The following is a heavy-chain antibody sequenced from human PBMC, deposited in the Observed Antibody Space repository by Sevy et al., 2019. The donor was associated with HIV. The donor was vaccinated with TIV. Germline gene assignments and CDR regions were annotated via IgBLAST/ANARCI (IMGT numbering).Heavy chain of an antibody. CDR3: ARGGGYDFWDGSPLYYYYGMDV. J-gene: IGHJ6*02. CDR1: GGSFSGYY. Sequence: SETLSLTCAVYGGSFSGYYWSWIRQPPGKGLEWIGEINHSGSTNYNPSLKSRVTISVDTSKNQFSLKLSSVTAADTAVYYCARGGGYDFWDGSPLYYYYGMDVWGQGTTVTVSS. V-gene: IGHV4-34*01. CDR2: INHSGST. D-gene: IGHD3-3*01.